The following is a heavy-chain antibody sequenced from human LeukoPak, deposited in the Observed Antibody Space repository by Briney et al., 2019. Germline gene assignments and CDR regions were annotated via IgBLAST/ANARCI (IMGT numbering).Heavy chain of an antibody. D-gene: IGHD3-10*01. CDR2: IHNSGGT. J-gene: IGHJ4*02. Sequence: PSETLSLTSAVYGESIIGHYWTWIPHTPGKRLEWIGEIHNSGGTNSNPSLKNRLTMSMDMSKNQFSLNLKSVTAADAAVYYFARATASGSGRAYDHWAQGNLVPVSS. CDR3: ARATASGSGRAYDH. CDR1: GESIIGHY. V-gene: IGHV4-34*01.